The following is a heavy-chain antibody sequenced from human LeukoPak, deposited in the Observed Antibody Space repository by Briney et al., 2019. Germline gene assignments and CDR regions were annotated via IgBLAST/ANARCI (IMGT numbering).Heavy chain of an antibody. V-gene: IGHV3-48*01. J-gene: IGHJ4*02. CDR2: ISSSSSVI. Sequence: GGSLRLSCTASGFPFCDSSVNCVRQSPGEGVEWLSYISSSSSVIYYADSVKGRFTISRDDAKNSLYLQMNSLRADDTAVYYCARNLNTADDYWGQGILVTVSS. CDR3: ARNLNTADDY. D-gene: IGHD5-18*01. CDR1: GFPFCDSS.